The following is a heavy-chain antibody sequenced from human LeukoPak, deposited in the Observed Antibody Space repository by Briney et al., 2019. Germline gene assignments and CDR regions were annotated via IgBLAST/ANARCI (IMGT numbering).Heavy chain of an antibody. D-gene: IGHD3-9*01. CDR3: ARRGYDILTGYYGEYYFDY. CDR2: IYHSGST. J-gene: IGHJ4*02. V-gene: IGHV4-38-2*01. Sequence: SETLSLTCAVSGYSISSGYYWGWIRQPPGKGLEWIGSIYHSGSTYYNPSLKSRVTISVDTSKNQFSLKLSSVTAADTAVYYCARRGYDILTGYYGEYYFDYWGQGTLVTVSS. CDR1: GYSISSGYY.